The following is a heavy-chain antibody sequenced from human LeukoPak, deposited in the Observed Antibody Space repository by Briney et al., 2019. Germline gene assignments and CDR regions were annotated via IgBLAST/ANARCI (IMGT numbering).Heavy chain of an antibody. CDR3: ARGVHGDYGLSEQYIWFDP. V-gene: IGHV4-39*02. D-gene: IGHD4-17*01. J-gene: IGHJ5*02. Sequence: PSETLSLTCTVSGGSISSSSYYWGWIRQPPGKGLEWIGSIYYSGSTYYSPSLKSRVTISVDTSKNHFSLKLSSVTAADTAVYYCARGVHGDYGLSEQYIWFDPWGQGTLVTVSS. CDR1: GGSISSSSYY. CDR2: IYYSGST.